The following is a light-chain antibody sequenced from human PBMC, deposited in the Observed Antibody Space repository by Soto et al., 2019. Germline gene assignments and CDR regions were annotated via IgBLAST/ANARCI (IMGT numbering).Light chain of an antibody. V-gene: IGLV4-60*03. Sequence: QAVVTQPSSASASLGSSVKLTCTLNSGHSNNIIAWHQQQPGKAPRYLMKLEGGGSYTKGSGVPDRFSGYSSGADRHLTISNLQSEYEADYYCETWDSNIHSPFGGGTKLTVL. CDR3: ETWDSNIHSP. CDR2: LEGGGSY. J-gene: IGLJ2*01. CDR1: SGHSNNI.